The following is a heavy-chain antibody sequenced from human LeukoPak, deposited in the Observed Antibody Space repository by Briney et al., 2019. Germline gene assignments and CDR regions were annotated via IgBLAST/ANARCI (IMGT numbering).Heavy chain of an antibody. CDR1: GFTFSNAW. CDR3: TTGAYSSGWPFDY. J-gene: IGHJ4*02. V-gene: IGHV3-15*01. Sequence: GGSLRLSCAASGFTFSNAWMNWVRQAPGKGLEWVGRIKSKTDGETTDYAAPVRGRFTISRDDSKTTLYLQMNSLKTEDTAIYYCTTGAYSSGWPFDYWGQGTLVTVST. D-gene: IGHD6-19*01. CDR2: IKSKTDGETT.